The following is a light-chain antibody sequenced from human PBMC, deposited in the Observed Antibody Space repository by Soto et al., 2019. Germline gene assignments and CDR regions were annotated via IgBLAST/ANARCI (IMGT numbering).Light chain of an antibody. V-gene: IGLV2-8*01. Sequence: QSALTQPASVSGSAGQSITISCTGTSSDVGYDNYVSWYRQEPGKVPKLVIYEVTKRPSGVPDRFSGSKSGNTASLTISGLQDEDEDDYYCPSSAGGNWVFGGGTKLTVL. CDR3: PSSAGGNWV. CDR2: EVT. CDR1: SSDVGYDNY. J-gene: IGLJ3*02.